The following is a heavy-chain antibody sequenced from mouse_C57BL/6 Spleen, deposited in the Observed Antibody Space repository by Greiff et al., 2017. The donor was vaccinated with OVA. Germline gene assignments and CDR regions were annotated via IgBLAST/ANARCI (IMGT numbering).Heavy chain of an antibody. J-gene: IGHJ1*03. CDR3: ARGGHYYGSSYDWYFDV. Sequence: EVQLQQSGPELVKPGASVKISCKASGYTFTDYYMNWVKQSHGKSLEWIGDINPNNGGTSYNQKFKGKATLTVDKSSSTAYMELRSLTSEDSAVYYCARGGHYYGSSYDWYFDVWGTGTTVTVSS. D-gene: IGHD1-1*01. V-gene: IGHV1-26*01. CDR2: INPNNGGT. CDR1: GYTFTDYY.